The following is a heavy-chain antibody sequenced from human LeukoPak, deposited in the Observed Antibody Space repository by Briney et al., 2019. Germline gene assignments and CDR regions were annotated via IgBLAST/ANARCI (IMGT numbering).Heavy chain of an antibody. CDR2: ISSSSSYI. D-gene: IGHD1-14*01. Sequence: GGSLRLSCAASGFTFSSYSMNWVRQAPGKGLEWVSSISSSSSYIYYADSVKGRFTISRDNAKNSLYLRMNSLRAEDTAVYYCARSPAQRLRNFDYWGQGTLVTVSS. CDR1: GFTFSSYS. V-gene: IGHV3-21*01. CDR3: ARSPAQRLRNFDY. J-gene: IGHJ4*02.